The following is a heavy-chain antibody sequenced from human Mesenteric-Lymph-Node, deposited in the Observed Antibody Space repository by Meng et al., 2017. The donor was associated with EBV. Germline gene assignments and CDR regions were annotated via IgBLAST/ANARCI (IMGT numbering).Heavy chain of an antibody. Sequence: QGESGGGLAKAWGSLGLAVAAPGFIFSDFGMSWIRQGPGEGLEWVSYISRSSSSIYYADSVKGRFTISRDNAKNSLYLQMNSLRAEDTAVYYCATGTYYWYYDYWGQGTLVTVSS. CDR3: ATGTYYWYYDY. CDR2: ISRSSSSI. V-gene: IGHV3-11*01. D-gene: IGHD3-10*01. J-gene: IGHJ4*02. CDR1: GFIFSDFG.